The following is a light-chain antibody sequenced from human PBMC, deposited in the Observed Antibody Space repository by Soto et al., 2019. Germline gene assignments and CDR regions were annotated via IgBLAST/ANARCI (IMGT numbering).Light chain of an antibody. CDR2: AAS. CDR3: QQRSNWPFT. CDR1: QSVSSY. Sequence: ESLLILSPTTLSFSPVETATHSCRASQSVSSYLAWYQQKPGQAPRLLIYAASNRATGIPARFSGSGSRTDFTLTISSLEPEDFAVYYCQQRSNWPFTFGPGTKVDIK. J-gene: IGKJ3*01. V-gene: IGKV3-11*01.